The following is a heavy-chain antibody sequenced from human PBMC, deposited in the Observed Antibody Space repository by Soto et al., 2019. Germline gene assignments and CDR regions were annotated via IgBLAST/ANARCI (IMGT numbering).Heavy chain of an antibody. CDR1: EHTSTIYY. CDR3: ATRDYDILTGYLHI. J-gene: IGHJ1*01. V-gene: IGHV1-2*02. Sequence: QAHLVQSGAEVRKPGASVKVSCQALEHTSTIYYIHWVRQARGQGLEWMGWINADSGATTYAEDFRGRGTFTRDTSTSTFHMELSRLRLDDTAMYFCATRDYDILTGYLHIWGQGTLITVSS. CDR2: INADSGAT. D-gene: IGHD3-9*01.